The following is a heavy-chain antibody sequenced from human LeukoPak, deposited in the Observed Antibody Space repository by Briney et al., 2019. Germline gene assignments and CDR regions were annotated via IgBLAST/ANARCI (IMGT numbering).Heavy chain of an antibody. CDR2: ISSSTSYI. CDR3: ARGSDRSDAFDI. Sequence: GGSLRLSCAASGFTFSSYEMNWVRQAPGKGLEWVSFISSSTSYIYYADSLKGRFTISRDNAKNSLYLQMNSLRAEDTAVYYCARGSDRSDAFDIWGQGTMVTVSS. V-gene: IGHV3-21*01. CDR1: GFTFSSYE. J-gene: IGHJ3*02.